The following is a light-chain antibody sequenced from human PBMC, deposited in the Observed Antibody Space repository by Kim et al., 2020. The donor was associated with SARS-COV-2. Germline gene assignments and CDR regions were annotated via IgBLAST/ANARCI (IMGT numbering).Light chain of an antibody. CDR3: QAWDTSTAV. J-gene: IGLJ3*02. CDR1: KLGDEF. V-gene: IGLV3-1*01. Sequence: SGDPGQAASISCSGDKLGDEFACWYQQKPGQSPVLVIYQDTKRPSGIPERFSGSNSGNTATLTISGTQAMDEADYYCQAWDTSTAVFGGGTQLTVL. CDR2: QDT.